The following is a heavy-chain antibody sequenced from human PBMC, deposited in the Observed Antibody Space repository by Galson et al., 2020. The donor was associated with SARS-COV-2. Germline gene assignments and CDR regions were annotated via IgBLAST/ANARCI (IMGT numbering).Heavy chain of an antibody. CDR2: ISSSGSTI. V-gene: IGHV3-11*01. CDR3: ARGQGWPAAILVASAVDY. D-gene: IGHD2-2*02. Sequence: GESLKISCAASGFTFSDYYMSWIRQAPGKGLEWVSYISSSGSTIYYADSVKGRFTISRDNAKNSLYLQMNSLRAEDTAVYYCARGQGWPAAILVASAVDYWGQGTLVTVSS. CDR1: GFTFSDYY. J-gene: IGHJ4*02.